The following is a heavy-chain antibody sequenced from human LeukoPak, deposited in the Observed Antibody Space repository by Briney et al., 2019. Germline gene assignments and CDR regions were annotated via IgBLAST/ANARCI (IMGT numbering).Heavy chain of an antibody. Sequence: GGSLRLSCSASGFPFNTYAIHWVRQAPGKGLEYVAGISSNGDNTDFADSAKGRFTISRDNSKSTLFLQMNSMRAEDTAVYFCTRDSVLLGVAFDLWGQGTVVTVSS. CDR1: GFPFNTYA. V-gene: IGHV3-64D*06. CDR2: ISSNGDNT. J-gene: IGHJ3*01. CDR3: TRDSVLLGVAFDL. D-gene: IGHD2-15*01.